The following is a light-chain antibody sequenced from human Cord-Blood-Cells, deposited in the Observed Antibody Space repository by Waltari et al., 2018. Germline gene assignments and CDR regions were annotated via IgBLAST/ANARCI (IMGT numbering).Light chain of an antibody. CDR2: WAS. CDR1: QSVLYSSNNKNY. Sequence: DIVMTQSPDSLAVSLGVRATINCKSSQSVLYSSNNKNYLAWYQQKPGQPPKLLIYWASTRESGVPDRFSGSGSGTDFTLTISSLQAEDVAVYYCQQYYSTPQTFGGGTKVEIK. CDR3: QQYYSTPQT. J-gene: IGKJ4*01. V-gene: IGKV4-1*01.